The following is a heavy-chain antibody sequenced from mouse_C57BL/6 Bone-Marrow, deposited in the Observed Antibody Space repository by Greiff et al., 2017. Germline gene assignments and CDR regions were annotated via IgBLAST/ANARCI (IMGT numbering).Heavy chain of an antibody. CDR3: AIYDYDDAMDY. CDR2: FHPYNDDT. J-gene: IGHJ4*01. CDR1: GYTFTTYP. D-gene: IGHD2-4*01. V-gene: IGHV1-47*01. Sequence: VKLMESGAELVKPGASVKMSCKASGYTFTTYPIEWMKQNHGKSLEWIGNFHPYNDDTKYNEKFKGKATLTVEKSSSTVYLELSRLTSDDSAVYYCAIYDYDDAMDYWGQGTSVTVSS.